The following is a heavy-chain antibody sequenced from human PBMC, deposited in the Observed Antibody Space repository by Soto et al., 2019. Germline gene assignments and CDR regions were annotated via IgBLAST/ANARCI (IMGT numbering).Heavy chain of an antibody. Sequence: EVQLVESGGGLVQPGGSLRLSCAASGFTFSSYWMHWVRQAPGKGLVWVSRINSDGSSTSYADSVKGRFTISRDNAXNXXDLQMNSLRAEDTAVYYCARDEWELPSYYYYGMDVWGQGTTVTVSS. CDR2: INSDGSST. CDR1: GFTFSSYW. CDR3: ARDEWELPSYYYYGMDV. J-gene: IGHJ6*02. V-gene: IGHV3-74*01. D-gene: IGHD1-26*01.